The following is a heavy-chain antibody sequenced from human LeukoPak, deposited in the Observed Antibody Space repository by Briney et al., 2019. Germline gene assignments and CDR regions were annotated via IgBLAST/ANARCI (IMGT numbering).Heavy chain of an antibody. CDR1: GFAFSNYG. V-gene: IGHV3-30*03. CDR3: ARDGGRATKVRGIIIMSVGDF. J-gene: IGHJ4*02. Sequence: GGSLRLSCAASGFAFSNYGMHWVRQAPDQGLEWVAVISFDGTNKYYADSLKGRFTISRDNSKNTVYLQMNSLRPEDTAVYYCARDGGRATKVRGIIIMSVGDFWGQGALVTVST. CDR2: ISFDGTNK. D-gene: IGHD3-10*01.